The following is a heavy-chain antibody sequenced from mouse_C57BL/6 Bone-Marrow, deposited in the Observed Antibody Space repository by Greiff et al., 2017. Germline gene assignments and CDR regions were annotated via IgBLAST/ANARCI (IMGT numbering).Heavy chain of an antibody. Sequence: QVQLQQPGAELVNPGASVQMSCKASGYTFSSSWITWVKQRPGQGLEWIGDIYPGSGSINYNAKFKNKATLTVDTSSSPAYMQLSSLTSEDSAVXYGARYYDGCYPYYFDDWGPVTTLTVSS. J-gene: IGHJ2*01. V-gene: IGHV1-55*01. D-gene: IGHD2-3*01. CDR3: ARYYDGCYPYYFDD. CDR2: IYPGSGSI. CDR1: GYTFSSSW.